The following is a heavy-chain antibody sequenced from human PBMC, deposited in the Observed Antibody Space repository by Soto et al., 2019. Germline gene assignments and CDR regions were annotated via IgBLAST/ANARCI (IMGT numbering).Heavy chain of an antibody. D-gene: IGHD3-16*01. CDR1: GFSLTTRGVG. Sequence: QITLKESGPTLVKPTQTLTLTCTFSGFSLTTRGVGVGWIRQPPGKALECLALIYWDDDKRYSPSLQSRLSIXKXTXXHQVVLTMTNVDPLDTATYYCAHIPNYYQYDWFDPWGQGTLVSVSS. J-gene: IGHJ5*02. V-gene: IGHV2-5*02. CDR3: AHIPNYYQYDWFDP. CDR2: IYWDDDK.